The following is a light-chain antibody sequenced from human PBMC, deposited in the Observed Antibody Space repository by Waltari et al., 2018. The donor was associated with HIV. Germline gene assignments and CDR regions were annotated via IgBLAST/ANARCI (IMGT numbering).Light chain of an antibody. CDR2: DAS. CDR3: QQRSNWPPGFT. J-gene: IGKJ2*01. V-gene: IGKV3-11*01. Sequence: DIVLTQSPVTLSLSPGERATLSCRASQSVTTYLAWYQQKPGQAPSLLVYDASSRATGIPARFRGSGSGTDFTLTITSLEPDDFAVYYCQQRSNWPPGFTFGQGTKLEIK. CDR1: QSVTTY.